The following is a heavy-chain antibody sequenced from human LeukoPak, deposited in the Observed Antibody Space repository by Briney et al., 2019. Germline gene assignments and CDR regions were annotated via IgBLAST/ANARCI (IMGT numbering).Heavy chain of an antibody. V-gene: IGHV4-31*03. D-gene: IGHD3-10*01. J-gene: IGHJ3*02. CDR2: IYYSGST. CDR3: ARASIGGFSFDI. Sequence: SETLSLTCTVSGGSISSGGYYWSWIRQHLGKGLEWIGYIYYSGSTYYNPSLKSRVTISVDTSKNQFSLKLRSVTAADTALYYCARASIGGFSFDIWGQGTMVTVSS. CDR1: GGSISSGGYY.